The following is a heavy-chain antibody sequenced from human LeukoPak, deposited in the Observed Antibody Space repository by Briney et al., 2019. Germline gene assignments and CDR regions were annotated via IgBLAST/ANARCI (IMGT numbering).Heavy chain of an antibody. Sequence: SSETLSLTCAVYGGSFSGYYWSWLRQPPGKGLEWIGEINHSGSTNYNPSLKSRITISVDTSKNQFSLKVISVTAADTAVYYCARKASIRGGFHWGQGTLVTVSS. CDR1: GGSFSGYY. V-gene: IGHV4-34*01. D-gene: IGHD2-2*01. CDR3: ARKASIRGGFH. CDR2: INHSGST. J-gene: IGHJ4*02.